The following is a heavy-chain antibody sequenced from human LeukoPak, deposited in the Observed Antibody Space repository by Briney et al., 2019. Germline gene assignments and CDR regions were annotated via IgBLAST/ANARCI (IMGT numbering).Heavy chain of an antibody. V-gene: IGHV3-23*01. D-gene: IGHD3-10*01. CDR2: ISDSGSGT. Sequence: GGSLRLSCAASGFTFNKYAMTWVRQAPGKGLEWVSIISDSGSGTYYAGSVKGRFTISRDNSKNTLYLQMNSLRVEDTAIYFCAKAGSFGSGSHFLYFDYWGQGTLVTVSS. J-gene: IGHJ4*02. CDR3: AKAGSFGSGSHFLYFDY. CDR1: GFTFNKYA.